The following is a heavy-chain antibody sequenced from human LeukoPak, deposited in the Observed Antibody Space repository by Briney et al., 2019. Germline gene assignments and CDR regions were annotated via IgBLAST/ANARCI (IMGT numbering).Heavy chain of an antibody. D-gene: IGHD4-17*01. V-gene: IGHV3-9*01. Sequence: PGGSLRLSCAASGFTFDDYAMHWVRQAPGKGLEWVSGISWNSGSIGYADSVKGRFTISRDNAKNSLYLQMNSLRAEDTALYYYAKDSDPTVTHQFDYWGQGTLVTVSS. J-gene: IGHJ4*02. CDR2: ISWNSGSI. CDR1: GFTFDDYA. CDR3: AKDSDPTVTHQFDY.